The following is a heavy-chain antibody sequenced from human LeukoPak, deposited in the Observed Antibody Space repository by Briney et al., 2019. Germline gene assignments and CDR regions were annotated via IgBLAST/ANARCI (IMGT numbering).Heavy chain of an antibody. J-gene: IGHJ4*02. CDR2: IYSGGST. CDR1: GFTVSSNY. V-gene: IGHV3-53*04. Sequence: GGSLRLSCAASGFTVSSNYMSWVRQAPGKGLEWVSVIYSGGSTYYADSVKGRFTISRHNSKNTLYLQMNSLRAEDTAVYYCASFKQSYDILTGYSYYFDYWGQGTLVTASS. D-gene: IGHD3-9*01. CDR3: ASFKQSYDILTGYSYYFDY.